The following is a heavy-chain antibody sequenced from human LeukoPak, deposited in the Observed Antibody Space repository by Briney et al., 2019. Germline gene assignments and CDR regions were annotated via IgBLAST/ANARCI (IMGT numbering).Heavy chain of an antibody. Sequence: PSETLYLTCTVSGDSVSSGSSYWSWIRQPPGTGLEWIGYIYYSGSTIYNPSLKSRVTISVDTSKNQLSLKLSSVTAADTAVYYCARRSRTYYDSSAFLDYWGQGTLVTVSS. V-gene: IGHV4-61*01. CDR2: IYYSGST. D-gene: IGHD3-22*01. CDR3: ARRSRTYYDSSAFLDY. CDR1: GDSVSSGSSY. J-gene: IGHJ4*02.